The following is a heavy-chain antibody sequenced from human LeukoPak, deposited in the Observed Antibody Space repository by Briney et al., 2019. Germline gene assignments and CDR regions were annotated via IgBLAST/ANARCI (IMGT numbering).Heavy chain of an antibody. J-gene: IGHJ4*03. CDR1: GGSFSSYY. CDR2: INHRGDT. Sequence: KPSETLSLTCAVYGGSFSSYYWSWIRQSPGKGLEWIAEINHRGDTNYNPSAKSRVTISVDTSKNQFSLKVTSLTAADTAVYYCARGPTISETGYFDYWGQGTLATVSS. CDR3: ARGPTISETGYFDY. V-gene: IGHV4-34*01. D-gene: IGHD1-1*01.